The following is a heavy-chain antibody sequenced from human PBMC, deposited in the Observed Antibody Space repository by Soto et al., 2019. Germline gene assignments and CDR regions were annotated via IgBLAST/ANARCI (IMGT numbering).Heavy chain of an antibody. CDR1: GGTLSNYV. D-gene: IGHD3-16*02. Sequence: QVQLVQSGAEVKKPESSVKVSCKASGGTLSNYVVSWVRQAPGQGLEWMGGIIPMFGTANYAQKFQGRVTITADESTSTVYMELSSLRFEDTAMYYCAREPDYDNVWGTYRFLFDYWGQGTLVTVSS. CDR2: IIPMFGTA. J-gene: IGHJ4*02. V-gene: IGHV1-69*12. CDR3: AREPDYDNVWGTYRFLFDY.